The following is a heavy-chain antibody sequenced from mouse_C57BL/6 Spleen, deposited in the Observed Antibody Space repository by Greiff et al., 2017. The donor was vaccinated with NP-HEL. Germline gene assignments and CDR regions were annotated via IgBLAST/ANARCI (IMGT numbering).Heavy chain of an antibody. CDR2: INPNNGGT. V-gene: IGHV1-22*01. CDR1: GYTFTDYN. CDR3: ARPGGWLPFFDD. J-gene: IGHJ2*01. Sequence: EVQLQQSGPELVKPGASVKMSCKASGYTFTDYNMHWVKQSHGKSLEWIGYINPNNGGTSYNQKFKGKATLTVNKSSSTAYMELRSLTSEDSAVYYCARPGGWLPFFDDWGKGTTLTVSS. D-gene: IGHD2-3*01.